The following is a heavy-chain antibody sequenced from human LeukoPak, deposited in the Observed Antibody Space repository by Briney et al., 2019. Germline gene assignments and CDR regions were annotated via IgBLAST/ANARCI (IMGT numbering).Heavy chain of an antibody. J-gene: IGHJ4*02. CDR3: ARDKRNGSPSGSYPEYYFDY. CDR2: IIPIFGTA. V-gene: IGHV1-69*05. D-gene: IGHD3-10*01. Sequence: SVKVSCKASGGTFSSYAISWVRQAPGQGLEWMGGIIPIFGTANYAQKLQGRVTITTDESTSTAYLELSSLRSEDTAVYYCARDKRNGSPSGSYPEYYFDYWGQGTLVTVSS. CDR1: GGTFSSYA.